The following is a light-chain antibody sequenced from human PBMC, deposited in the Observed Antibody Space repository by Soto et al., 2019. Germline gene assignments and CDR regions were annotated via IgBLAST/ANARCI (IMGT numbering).Light chain of an antibody. CDR1: SSDVGGYDF. CDR2: DVS. V-gene: IGLV2-14*03. J-gene: IGLJ1*01. Sequence: QSALTQPASVSGSPGQWITISCTGSSSDVGGYDFVSWYQHHPGKAPRLMIFDVSNRPSAVSNRFSGSKSGNTASLTISGLQAEDEGDYYCASYTSRSTLVFGTGTKVTVL. CDR3: ASYTSRSTLV.